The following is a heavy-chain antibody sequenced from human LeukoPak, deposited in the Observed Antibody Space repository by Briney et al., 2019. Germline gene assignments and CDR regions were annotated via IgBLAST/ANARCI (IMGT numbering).Heavy chain of an antibody. D-gene: IGHD6-6*01. J-gene: IGHJ4*02. CDR3: ARGPPTSYSSSFRFDY. CDR1: GGIFSSNG. Sequence: SVKVSCKASGGIFSSNGFSWVRQGPGQGLEWMGGIIPIFGTANYAQKFQGRVTITTDESTSTAYMELSSLRSEDTAVYYCARGPPTSYSSSFRFDYWGQGTLVTVSS. CDR2: IIPIFGTA. V-gene: IGHV1-69*05.